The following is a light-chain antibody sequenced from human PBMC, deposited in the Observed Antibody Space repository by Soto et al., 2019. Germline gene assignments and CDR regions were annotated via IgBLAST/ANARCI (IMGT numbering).Light chain of an antibody. V-gene: IGKV1-5*03. CDR3: QHYNSYSEA. CDR1: QTISSW. J-gene: IGKJ1*01. Sequence: DIPMTQSPSTLSGSVGDRVTITCRASQTISSWLAWYQQKPGKAPKLLIYKASTLKSGVPSRFSGSGSGTEFTLTISSLQPDDFATYYCQHYNSYSEALGQGTKVDIK. CDR2: KAS.